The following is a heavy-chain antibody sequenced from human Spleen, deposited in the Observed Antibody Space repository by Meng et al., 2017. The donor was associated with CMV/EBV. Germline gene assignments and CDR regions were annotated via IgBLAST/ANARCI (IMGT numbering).Heavy chain of an antibody. CDR3: ARAYYYDSSGPWGYYGMDV. CDR1: GFTFSTYG. V-gene: IGHV3-33*01. CDR2: ILYDGSHR. J-gene: IGHJ6*02. Sequence: GESLKISCAASGFTFSTYGMHWVRQAPGKGLEWVAVILYDGSHRYYADSVKGRFTISRDTSKNTLHLQMNSLRAEDTAVYYCARAYYYDSSGPWGYYGMDVWGQGTTVTVSS. D-gene: IGHD3-22*01.